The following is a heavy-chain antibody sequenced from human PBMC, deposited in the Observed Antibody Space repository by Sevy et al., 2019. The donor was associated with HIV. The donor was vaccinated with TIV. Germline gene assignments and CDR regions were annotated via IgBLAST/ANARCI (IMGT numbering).Heavy chain of an antibody. V-gene: IGHV3-23*01. CDR1: GFTFNTYA. J-gene: IGHJ4*02. CDR2: IGSGGTT. CDR3: AKNLRGKYLEGYFDY. Sequence: GGSLRLSCTASGFTFNTYAMSWVRRAPGKGLEWVSAIGSGGTTYYVDTVKGRFTISRDNSKTTLYLQMNSLRVDDTAVYSCAKNLRGKYLEGYFDYWGQGILVTVSS. D-gene: IGHD1-20*01.